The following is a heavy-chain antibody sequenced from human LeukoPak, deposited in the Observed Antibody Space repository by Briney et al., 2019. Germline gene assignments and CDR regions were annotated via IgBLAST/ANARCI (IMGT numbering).Heavy chain of an antibody. J-gene: IGHJ4*02. Sequence: SETLSLTCTVSGGSIFSYYWSWIRQPAGKGLEWIGRIYTSGSTNYNPSLKSRVTMSVDTSKNQFSLKLSSVTAADTAVYYCARMAYYYDSSGYSVYYFDYWGQGTLVTVSS. CDR3: ARMAYYYDSSGYSVYYFDY. V-gene: IGHV4-4*07. CDR2: IYTSGST. D-gene: IGHD3-22*01. CDR1: GGSIFSYY.